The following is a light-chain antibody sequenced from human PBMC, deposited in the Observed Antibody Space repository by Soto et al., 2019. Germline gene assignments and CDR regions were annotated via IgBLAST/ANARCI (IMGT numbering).Light chain of an antibody. CDR1: QSVGTW. Sequence: DIQMTQSPSTLSASVGDRVTISCRASQSVGTWVAWYQQKPGKAPSLLIYKASTSQSGVPSRFSGSGSGTEFTLTISSLQPDDFATYHCQQYNSYRWAFGQGTKVDIK. CDR3: QQYNSYRWA. V-gene: IGKV1-5*03. CDR2: KAS. J-gene: IGKJ1*01.